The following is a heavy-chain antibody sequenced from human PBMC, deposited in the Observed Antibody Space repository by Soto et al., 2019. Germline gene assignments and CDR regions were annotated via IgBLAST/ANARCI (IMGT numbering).Heavy chain of an antibody. CDR2: ISYDGSNK. D-gene: IGHD5-18*01. CDR3: EKAGVLWIQLCLHY. J-gene: IGHJ4*02. V-gene: IGHV3-30*18. Sequence: QVQLVESGGGVVQPGRSLRLSCAASGFTFSSYGMHWVRQAPGKGLEWVAVISYDGSNKYYADSVKGRFTISRDNSKNALYLQMNSLRAEDTAVYYCEKAGVLWIQLCLHYWGQGTLVTVSS. CDR1: GFTFSSYG.